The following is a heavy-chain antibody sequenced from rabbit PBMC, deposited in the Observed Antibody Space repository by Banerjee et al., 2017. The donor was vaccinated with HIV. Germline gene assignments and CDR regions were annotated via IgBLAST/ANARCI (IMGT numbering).Heavy chain of an antibody. CDR2: IYTSSGST. V-gene: IGHV1S43*01. Sequence: QEQLEESGGDLVQPEGSLTLTCTASGFSFSSSYYMCWVRQAPGKGLEWIGCIYTSSGSTWYASWAKGRFTISRSTSLNTVDLKMTSLTAADTATYFCARSTYGYVGYADVYYGMDLWGQGTLVTVS. CDR3: ARSTYGYVGYADVYYGMDL. D-gene: IGHD6-1*01. CDR1: GFSFSSSYY. J-gene: IGHJ6*01.